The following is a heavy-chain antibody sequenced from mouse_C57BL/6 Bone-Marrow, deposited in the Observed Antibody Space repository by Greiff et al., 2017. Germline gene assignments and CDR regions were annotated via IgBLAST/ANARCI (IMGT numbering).Heavy chain of an antibody. CDR3: ARGGYDGTEFDY. Sequence: QVQLQQPGAELVMPGASVKLSCKASGYTFTSYWMHWVKQRPGQGLEWIGEIDPSDSYTNYNQKFKGKSTLTVDKSSSTAYMQLSSLTSEDSAVYYGARGGYDGTEFDYWCQGTTLTVSS. D-gene: IGHD2-2*01. J-gene: IGHJ2*01. CDR1: GYTFTSYW. V-gene: IGHV1-69*01. CDR2: IDPSDSYT.